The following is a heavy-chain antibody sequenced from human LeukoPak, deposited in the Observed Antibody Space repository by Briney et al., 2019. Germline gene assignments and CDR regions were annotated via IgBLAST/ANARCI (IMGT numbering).Heavy chain of an antibody. J-gene: IGHJ4*02. CDR3: AEAASVRGVSY. Sequence: GGSLRLSCAASGFTFSSYWMHWVRQAPGKGPLWVSHINGDGSTTNYADSVKGRFTISRDNAKNTLYLQMNSLRAEDTAVYYCAEAASVRGVSYWGQGTLVAVSS. D-gene: IGHD3-10*01. V-gene: IGHV3-74*01. CDR1: GFTFSSYW. CDR2: INGDGSTT.